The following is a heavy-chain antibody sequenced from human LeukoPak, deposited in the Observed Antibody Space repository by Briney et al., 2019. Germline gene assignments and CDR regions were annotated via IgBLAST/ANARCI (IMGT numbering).Heavy chain of an antibody. CDR2: IYYSGST. D-gene: IGHD6-13*01. Sequence: PSETLSLTCTVSGGSISSYYWSWIRQPPGKGLEWIGYIYYSGSTNYNPSLKSQVTISVDTSKNQFSLKLSSVTAADTAVYYCARHGAGTPYYFDYWGQGTLVTVSS. V-gene: IGHV4-59*08. J-gene: IGHJ4*02. CDR3: ARHGAGTPYYFDY. CDR1: GGSISSYY.